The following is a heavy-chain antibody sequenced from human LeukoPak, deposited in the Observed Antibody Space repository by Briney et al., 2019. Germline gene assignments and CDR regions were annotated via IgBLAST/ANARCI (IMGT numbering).Heavy chain of an antibody. Sequence: PGGSLRLSCAVSGITLSNYGMSWVRQAPGKGLEWVAGMSDSGGRTNYADSVKGRFTISRDNPKNTLYLQMNSLRAEDTAVYYCARDRTYSSSTGVWNSFNSWGQGTMVTVSS. CDR1: GITLSNYG. CDR3: ARDRTYSSSTGVWNSFNS. J-gene: IGHJ4*02. CDR2: MSDSGGRT. D-gene: IGHD6-6*01. V-gene: IGHV3-23*01.